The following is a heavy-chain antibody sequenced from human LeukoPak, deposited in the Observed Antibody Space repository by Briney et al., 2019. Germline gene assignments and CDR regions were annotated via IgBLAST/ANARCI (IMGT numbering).Heavy chain of an antibody. CDR1: GFTFSNYA. D-gene: IGHD2-15*01. V-gene: IGHV3-23*01. CDR3: AKDPPLPSGGISFDI. J-gene: IGHJ3*02. CDR2: ISGSGGST. Sequence: GGSLRLSCAASGFTFSNYAMSWVRQAPGKGLEWVSAISGSGGSTYYADSVKGRFTISRDNSKNTLYLQMNSLRADDTAVYYCAKDPPLPSGGISFDIWGQGTMVTVSS.